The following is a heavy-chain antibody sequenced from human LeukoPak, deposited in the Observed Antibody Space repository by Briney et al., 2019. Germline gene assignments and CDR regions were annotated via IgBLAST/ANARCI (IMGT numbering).Heavy chain of an antibody. CDR2: ISSSGNYI. CDR1: GFTFSSYN. J-gene: IGHJ4*02. Sequence: GGSLRLSCAASGFTFSSYNMNWVRQAPGKGLEWVSSISSSGNYIYYADSLKGRFTISRDNAKNSLYLQMNSLRADDTAVYYCTRVGSSGWSVSEYWGQGTLVTVSS. CDR3: TRVGSSGWSVSEY. D-gene: IGHD6-19*01. V-gene: IGHV3-21*01.